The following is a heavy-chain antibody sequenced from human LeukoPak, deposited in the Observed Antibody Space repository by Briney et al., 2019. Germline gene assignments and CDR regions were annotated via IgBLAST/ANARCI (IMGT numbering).Heavy chain of an antibody. Sequence: SVKVSCKASGGTFSSYAISWVRQAPGQGLEWMGGIIPIFGTANYAQKFQGRVTITTDESTSTAYMELSSLRSEDTAVYYCASIGRRDGYLHNPFDYWGQGTLVTVSS. CDR2: IIPIFGTA. D-gene: IGHD5-24*01. J-gene: IGHJ4*02. V-gene: IGHV1-69*05. CDR3: ASIGRRDGYLHNPFDY. CDR1: GGTFSSYA.